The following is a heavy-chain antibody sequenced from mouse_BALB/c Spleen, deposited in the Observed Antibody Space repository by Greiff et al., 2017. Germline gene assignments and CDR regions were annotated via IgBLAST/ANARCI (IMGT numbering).Heavy chain of an antibody. V-gene: IGHV5-9-3*01. CDR2: ISSGGSYT. Sequence: EVMLVESGGGLVKPGGSLKLSCAASGFTFSSYAMSWVRQTPEKRLEWVATISSGGSYTYYPDSVKGRFTISRDNAKNTLYLQMSSLRSEDTAMYYCARQGYGNYEWFADWGQGTLVTVSA. CDR3: ARQGYGNYEWFAD. CDR1: GFTFSSYA. J-gene: IGHJ3*01. D-gene: IGHD2-10*02.